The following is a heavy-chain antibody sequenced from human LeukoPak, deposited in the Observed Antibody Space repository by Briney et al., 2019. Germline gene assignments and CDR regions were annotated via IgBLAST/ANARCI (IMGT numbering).Heavy chain of an antibody. J-gene: IGHJ4*02. D-gene: IGHD3-3*01. CDR2: ISYDGGKT. CDR3: ARGFNDFWSGSQLEY. V-gene: IGHV3-30-3*01. CDR1: GFIFGGYA. Sequence: GGSLRLSCAASGFIFGGYAMLCLRQAPGKGLQWLAVISYDGGKTYYADSVEGRFTISRDNSKSTVYLEINSLRSEDTAIYYCARGFNDFWSGSQLEYWGQGTLVTVSS.